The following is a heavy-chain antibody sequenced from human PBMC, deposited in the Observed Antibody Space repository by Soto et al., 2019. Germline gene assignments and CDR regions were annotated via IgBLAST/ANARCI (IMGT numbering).Heavy chain of an antibody. CDR2: TIPILGIA. J-gene: IGHJ4*02. Sequence: QVQLVHSGAEVKKPGSSVKVSCKASGGTFSSYTISWVRQAPGQGLEWMGRTIPILGIANYAKKFRGRVTITADKSTRTTNMWLSSLVTQETAVNNVVTSTPGNIWGQGTLVTVS. CDR1: GGTFSSYT. V-gene: IGHV1-69*02. D-gene: IGHD1-1*01. CDR3: VTSTPGNI.